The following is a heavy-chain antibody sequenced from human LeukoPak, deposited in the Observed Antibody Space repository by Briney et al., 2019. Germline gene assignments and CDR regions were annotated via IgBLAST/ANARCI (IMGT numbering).Heavy chain of an antibody. CDR3: ATTSPVGWELLWNYFDY. J-gene: IGHJ4*02. CDR1: GGSISSYY. Sequence: PSETLSLTCTVSGGSISSYYWSWIRQPAGKGLEWIGRIYTSGSTNYNPSLKSRVTMSVDTSKNQFSLKLSSVTAADTAVYYCATTSPVGWELLWNYFDYWGQGTLVTVSS. CDR2: IYTSGST. D-gene: IGHD1-26*01. V-gene: IGHV4-4*07.